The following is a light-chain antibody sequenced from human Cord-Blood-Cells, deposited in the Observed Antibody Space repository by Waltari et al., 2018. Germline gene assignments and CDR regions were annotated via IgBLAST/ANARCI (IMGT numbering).Light chain of an antibody. CDR2: WAS. CDR1: QSVFYSSNNKNY. CDR3: QQYYSTPWT. J-gene: IGKJ1*01. Sequence: DIVMTQSPDSLAVSLGERATINCKSSQSVFYSSNNKNYLALYQQKPGQPPKLLIYWASTRESGVPDRFSGSGSGTDFTLTISSLQAEDVAVYYCQQYYSTPWTFGQGTKVEIK. V-gene: IGKV4-1*01.